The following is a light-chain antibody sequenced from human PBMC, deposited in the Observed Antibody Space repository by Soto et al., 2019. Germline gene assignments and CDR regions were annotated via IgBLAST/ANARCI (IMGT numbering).Light chain of an antibody. J-gene: IGLJ1*01. V-gene: IGLV2-14*01. Sequence: QSALTQPASVSGSPGQSITISCTGTSSDVGGYNYVSWYQQHPGKAPKLMIYDVSNRPSGVSNRFSGSKSGNTASLTISGLQAXXXADXXCSSYTSSSTLLYVFGTGTKLTVL. CDR3: SSYTSSSTLLYV. CDR1: SSDVGGYNY. CDR2: DVS.